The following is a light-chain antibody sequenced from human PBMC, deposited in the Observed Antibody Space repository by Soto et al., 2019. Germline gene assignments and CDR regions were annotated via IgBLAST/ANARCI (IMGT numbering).Light chain of an antibody. Sequence: EIVLTQSPATLSLSPGERATLSCRASQSVSSYLAWYQHKPGQAPRLLIYDASNRATGIPARFSGSGSGTDFTITISSLEPEDFAVYSCQQRSDWLPLTFGGGTKVEIK. J-gene: IGKJ4*01. CDR2: DAS. CDR1: QSVSSY. CDR3: QQRSDWLPLT. V-gene: IGKV3-11*01.